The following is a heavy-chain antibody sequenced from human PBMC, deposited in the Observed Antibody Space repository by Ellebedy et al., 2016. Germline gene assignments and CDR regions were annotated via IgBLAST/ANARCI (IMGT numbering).Heavy chain of an antibody. J-gene: IGHJ4*02. V-gene: IGHV4-39*07. CDR2: IYYSGST. Sequence: SETLSLTXTVSGGSISSSSYYWGWIRQPPGKGLEWIGSIYYSGSTYYNPSLKSRVTISVDTSKNQFSLKLSSVTAADTAVYYCARDALLWFGEPGRFDYWGQGTLVTVSS. CDR3: ARDALLWFGEPGRFDY. CDR1: GGSISSSSYY. D-gene: IGHD3-10*01.